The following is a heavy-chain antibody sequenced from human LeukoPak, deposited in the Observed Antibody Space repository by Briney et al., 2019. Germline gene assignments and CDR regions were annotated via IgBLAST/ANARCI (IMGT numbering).Heavy chain of an antibody. CDR1: GFTFSSYS. J-gene: IGHJ4*02. Sequence: GGSLRLSCAASGFTFSSYSMNWVRQAPGKGLEWVSSISSSSYIYYADSVKGRFTISRDNAKNSLYLQMNSLRAEDTAVYYCARTDHIVVVPAAHPFDYWGQGTLVTVSS. CDR3: ARTDHIVVVPAAHPFDY. D-gene: IGHD2-2*01. V-gene: IGHV3-21*01. CDR2: ISSSSYI.